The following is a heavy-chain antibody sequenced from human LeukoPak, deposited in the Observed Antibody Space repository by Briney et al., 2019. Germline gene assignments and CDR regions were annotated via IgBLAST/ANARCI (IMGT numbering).Heavy chain of an antibody. V-gene: IGHV3-66*01. CDR1: GLTISNSF. D-gene: IGHD3-10*01. CDR3: ARDTDYYGSGRHGYFDH. Sequence: GGSLRLSCAASGLTISNSFMGWVRQAPGKGLEWVSLIYSGGSTYSADSVKGRFTISRDNSKNTLHLQMNSLRVEDTAVYYCARDTDYYGSGRHGYFDHWGQGTLVTVSS. J-gene: IGHJ1*01. CDR2: IYSGGST.